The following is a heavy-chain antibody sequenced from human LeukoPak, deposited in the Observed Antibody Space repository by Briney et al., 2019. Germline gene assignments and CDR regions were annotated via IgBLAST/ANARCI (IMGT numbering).Heavy chain of an antibody. J-gene: IGHJ4*02. CDR2: VSGSGGST. CDR1: GFTFSSYA. D-gene: IGHD6-6*01. CDR3: AKDDLTLAARYFVY. Sequence: GGSLRLSCAASGFTFSSYAISWVRQAPGKGLEWVSAVSGSGGSTSYADSVKGRFTISRDNSKNTLYLQLNSLRAEDTAIYYCAKDDLTLAARYFVYWGQGTLVTVSS. V-gene: IGHV3-23*01.